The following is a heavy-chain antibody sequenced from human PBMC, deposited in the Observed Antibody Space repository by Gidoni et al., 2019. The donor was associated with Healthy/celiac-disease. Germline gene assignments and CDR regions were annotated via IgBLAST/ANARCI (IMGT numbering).Heavy chain of an antibody. V-gene: IGHV3-21*01. CDR1: GFTSSSYS. J-gene: IGHJ3*02. CDR3: ARVIVGATLGAIDI. Sequence: EVQLGESGGGLVKTGGSLRTSWGDTGFTSSSYSMNWVRQAPGKGLEWFSSIIISISYIYYAASVKGRFTISRDNAKNSLYLQMNSLRAEDTAVYYFARVIVGATLGAIDIWGQGTMVTVSS. CDR2: IIISISYI. D-gene: IGHD1-26*01.